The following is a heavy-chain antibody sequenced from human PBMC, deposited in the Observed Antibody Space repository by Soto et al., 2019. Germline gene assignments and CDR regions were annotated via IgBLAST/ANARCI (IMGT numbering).Heavy chain of an antibody. CDR2: ISGSGGST. J-gene: IGHJ4*02. V-gene: IGHV3-23*01. CDR3: AKRVGATRGYYFDY. CDR1: GFTFSSYA. Sequence: GGSLRLSCAASGFTFSSYAMSWVRQAPGKGLGWVSAISGSGGSTYYADSVKGRFTISRDNSKNTLYLQMNSLRAEDTAVYYCAKRVGATRGYYFDYWGQGTLVTVSS. D-gene: IGHD1-26*01.